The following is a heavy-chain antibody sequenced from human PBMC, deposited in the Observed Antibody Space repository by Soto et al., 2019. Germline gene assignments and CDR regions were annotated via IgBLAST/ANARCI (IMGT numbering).Heavy chain of an antibody. V-gene: IGHV3-23*01. CDR1: GFTFGSYA. CDR3: AKNGLDNSPSAIDS. D-gene: IGHD2-8*01. CDR2: ITGSGRDT. Sequence: PGGSLRLSCAASGFTFGSYAMSWVRQAPGKGLDWVSGITGSGRDTCYAESAKGRFTISRDNSKKMGFLQMNSLSAEDTALYYCAKNGLDNSPSAIDSWGPGTLVTVSS. J-gene: IGHJ4*02.